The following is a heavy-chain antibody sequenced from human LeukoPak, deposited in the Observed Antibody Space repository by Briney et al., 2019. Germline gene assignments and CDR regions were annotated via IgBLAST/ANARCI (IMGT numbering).Heavy chain of an antibody. V-gene: IGHV1-69*06. CDR1: GGTFSSYA. CDR3: ASEPFIAAAGTYFDY. J-gene: IGHJ4*02. D-gene: IGHD6-13*01. CDR2: IIPIFGTA. Sequence: GASVKVSCKASGGTFSSYAISWVRQAPGQGLEWMGGIIPIFGTANYAQKFQGRVTITADKSTSTAYMELSSLRSEDTAVYYCASEPFIAAAGTYFDYWGQGTLVTVSS.